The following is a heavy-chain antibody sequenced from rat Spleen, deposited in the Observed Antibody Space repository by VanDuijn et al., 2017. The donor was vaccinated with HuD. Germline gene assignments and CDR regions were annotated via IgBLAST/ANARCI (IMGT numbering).Heavy chain of an antibody. J-gene: IGHJ2*01. CDR2: ISYDGSST. D-gene: IGHD3-6*01. V-gene: IGHV5-7*01. CDR3: TKNWDY. CDR1: GFTFSDYN. Sequence: EVQLVESGGGLVRPGRSLKLSCAASGFTFSDYNMAWVRQAPKKGLEWVATISYDGSSTYYRDSVKGRFTISRDNTKSTLYLQMNSLRSEDTAIYYCTKNWDYWGQGVMVTVSS.